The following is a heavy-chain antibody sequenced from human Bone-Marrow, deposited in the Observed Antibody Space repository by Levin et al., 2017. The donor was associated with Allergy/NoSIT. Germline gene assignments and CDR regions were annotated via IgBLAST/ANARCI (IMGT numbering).Heavy chain of an antibody. V-gene: IGHV3-21*01. CDR1: GFTFSSYS. CDR2: ISSSSNYI. J-gene: IGHJ4*02. CDR3: ARVAGATRKTDY. Sequence: AGGSLRLSCAASGFTFSSYSMNWVRQAPGKGLEWVSSISSSSNYIYYAGSVKGRFTISRVNDINSLYLQMNSLRAEDTAVYYCARVAGATRKTDYWGQGTLVTVSS. D-gene: IGHD1-26*01.